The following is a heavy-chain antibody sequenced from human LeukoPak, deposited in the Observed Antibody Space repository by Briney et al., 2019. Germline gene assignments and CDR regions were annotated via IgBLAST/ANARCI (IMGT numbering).Heavy chain of an antibody. D-gene: IGHD3-3*01. CDR2: IYPSDSDT. Sequence: GESLKISYKGSGYSFPNYWIGWVRQMPGKGLELMGIIYPSDSDTRYSPPFEGRVTISADRSITTAYLQWSSLKASDTAMYYCVRSQSYDFWSGSLNWFDPWGQGTLVTVSS. CDR3: VRSQSYDFWSGSLNWFDP. CDR1: GYSFPNYW. V-gene: IGHV5-51*01. J-gene: IGHJ5*02.